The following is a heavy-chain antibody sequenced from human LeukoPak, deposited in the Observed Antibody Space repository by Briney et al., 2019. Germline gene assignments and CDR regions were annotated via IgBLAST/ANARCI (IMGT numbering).Heavy chain of an antibody. D-gene: IGHD1-26*01. Sequence: GGSLRLSCAASGFTFYDYGMSWVRQAPGKGLEWVAGINWNGGSTGYADSVKGRFTISRDNAKNSLYLQMNSLRAEDSALYYCARKEGLPIVGATRYYYYFMDVWGKGTTVTVSS. J-gene: IGHJ6*03. V-gene: IGHV3-20*04. CDR3: ARKEGLPIVGATRYYYYFMDV. CDR2: INWNGGST. CDR1: GFTFYDYG.